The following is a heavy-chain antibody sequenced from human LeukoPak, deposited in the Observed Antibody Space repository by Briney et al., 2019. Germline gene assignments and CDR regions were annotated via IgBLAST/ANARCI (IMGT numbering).Heavy chain of an antibody. CDR1: GFTFISYA. CDR2: IRGNGGT. J-gene: IGHJ4*02. V-gene: IGHV3-23*01. CDR3: ARASWVSSTDAVR. Sequence: GGSLRLSCAASGFTFISYAMSWVRQGPARGLEWVSSIRGNGGTFYADSVKGRFTISSDSSRNTVYLQLNNLRVEDTAVYYCARASWVSSTDAVRWGQGTLVTVSS. D-gene: IGHD3-16*01.